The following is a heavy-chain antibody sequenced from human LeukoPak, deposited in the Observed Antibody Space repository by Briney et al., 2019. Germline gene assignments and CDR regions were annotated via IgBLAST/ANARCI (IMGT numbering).Heavy chain of an antibody. V-gene: IGHV4-39*01. Sequence: SETLSLTCTVSGGSISSSSYYWGWIRPPPGKGLEWIGSIYYSGSTYYNPSLKSRVTISVDTSKNQFSLKLSSVTAADTAVYYCARQGYSSGYSGGDYYYYGMDVWGQRTTVTVSS. D-gene: IGHD6-19*01. CDR2: IYYSGST. J-gene: IGHJ6*02. CDR3: ARQGYSSGYSGGDYYYYGMDV. CDR1: GGSISSSSYY.